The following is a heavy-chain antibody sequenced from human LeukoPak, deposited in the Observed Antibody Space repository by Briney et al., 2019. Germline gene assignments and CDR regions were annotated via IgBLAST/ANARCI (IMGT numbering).Heavy chain of an antibody. V-gene: IGHV4-38-2*02. CDR3: ARGGYYGSGNDFRFDP. D-gene: IGHD3-10*01. CDR1: GYSISSGYY. CDR2: IYHSGST. J-gene: IGHJ5*02. Sequence: PSETLSLTCTVSGYSISSGYYWGWIRQPPGKGLEWIGSIYHSGSTYYNPSLKSRVTISVDTSKNQFSLKLSSVTAADTAIYYCARGGYYGSGNDFRFDPWGQGTLVTVSS.